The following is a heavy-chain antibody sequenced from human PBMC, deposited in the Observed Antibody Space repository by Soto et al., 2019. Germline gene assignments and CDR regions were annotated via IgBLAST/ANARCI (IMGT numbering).Heavy chain of an antibody. V-gene: IGHV1-3*04. CDR1: GYTLNTYG. CDR3: ASSYGYSGPGGLYGMDV. D-gene: IGHD1-26*01. CDR2: INTDNGNT. J-gene: IGHJ6*02. Sequence: VASVKVSCTASGYTLNTYGIHWVRQAPGQRLEWMGWINTDNGNTKYSQKFQGRVTITRDTSANTAYMELSSLRSEDTAVYYCASSYGYSGPGGLYGMDVWGQGTTVTVSS.